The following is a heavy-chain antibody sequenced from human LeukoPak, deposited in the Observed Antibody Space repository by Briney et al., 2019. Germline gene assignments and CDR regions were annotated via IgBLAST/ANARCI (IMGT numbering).Heavy chain of an antibody. V-gene: IGHV3-11*06. CDR1: GFTFTDYY. J-gene: IGHJ4*02. D-gene: IGHD6-19*01. Sequence: PGGSLRLSCAASGFTFTDYYMTWIRQAPGKGLEWLSYISTFSTYTNYADPVKVRFTITRDNANQSLFLQMDSLRADDTAVYYCARIKGYSSSPFDIWGQGTLVTVSS. CDR3: ARIKGYSSSPFDI. CDR2: ISTFSTYT.